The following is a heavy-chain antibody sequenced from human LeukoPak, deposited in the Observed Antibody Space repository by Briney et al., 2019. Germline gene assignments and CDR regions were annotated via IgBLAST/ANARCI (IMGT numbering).Heavy chain of an antibody. CDR2: INHSGST. D-gene: IGHD6-6*01. V-gene: IGHV4-34*01. J-gene: IGHJ4*02. CDR3: ARLQYSSSSANFDY. Sequence: SETLSLTCAVYGGSISGYYWRWIRQPPGKGREWTVEINHSGSTNYNPSLKSRVTISVDTSTNQFSLKLSSVTAADTAVYYCARLQYSSSSANFDYWGQGTLVTASS. CDR1: GGSISGYY.